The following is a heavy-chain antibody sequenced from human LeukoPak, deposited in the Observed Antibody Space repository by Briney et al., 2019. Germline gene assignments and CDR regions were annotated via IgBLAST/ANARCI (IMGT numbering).Heavy chain of an antibody. D-gene: IGHD3-22*01. CDR3: AGTPLNYYDSSGFYNSYFDY. Sequence: PSETQSLTCTVSGGSISSYYWSWIRQPPGKGLEWIGYIYNSGSTNYNPSLKSRVTISPDTSKTQFSLKLTSVTAADTAVYYCAGTPLNYYDSSGFYNSYFDYWGQGTLVTVSS. J-gene: IGHJ4*02. CDR1: GGSISSYY. V-gene: IGHV4-59*03. CDR2: IYNSGST.